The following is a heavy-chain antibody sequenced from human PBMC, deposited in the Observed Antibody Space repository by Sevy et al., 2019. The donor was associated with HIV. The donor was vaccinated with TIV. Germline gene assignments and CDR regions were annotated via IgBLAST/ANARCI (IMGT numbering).Heavy chain of an antibody. CDR1: RFTFDSYA. CDR3: AKDRVTVFGVVVTFDS. D-gene: IGHD3-3*01. Sequence: GGSLRLSCAASRFTFDSYAMHWVRQVAGKGLEWVSTISGSGYATYYADSVKGRFIISRDTSRNTLYLQMNSLRVEDSAVYFCAKDRVTVFGVVVTFDSWGHGTLVTVSS. V-gene: IGHV3-23*01. J-gene: IGHJ4*01. CDR2: ISGSGYAT.